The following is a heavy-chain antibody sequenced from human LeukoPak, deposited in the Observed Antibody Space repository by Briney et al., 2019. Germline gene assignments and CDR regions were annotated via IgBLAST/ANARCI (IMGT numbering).Heavy chain of an antibody. CDR1: GGSISNYY. CDR2: IYYSEGA. J-gene: IGHJ6*03. V-gene: IGHV4-59*01. Sequence: SETLSLTCTVAGGSISNYYWSWMRQAPGKGLEWIGSIYYSEGANYNPSLQSRVTISVDTSKNQFSLKLSSVTAADTAVYYCARTTEGGYTYDYFYYYYMDVWGKGTTVTISS. D-gene: IGHD5-18*01. CDR3: ARTTEGGYTYDYFYYYYMDV.